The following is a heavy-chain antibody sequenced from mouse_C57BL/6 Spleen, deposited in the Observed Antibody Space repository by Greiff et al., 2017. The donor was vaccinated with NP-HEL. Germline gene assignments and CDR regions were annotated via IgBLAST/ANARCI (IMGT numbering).Heavy chain of an antibody. J-gene: IGHJ3*01. V-gene: IGHV2-2*01. D-gene: IGHD2-5*01. Sequence: VQLQQSGPGLVQPSQSLSITCTVSGFSLTSYGVHWVRQSPGKGLEWLGVIWSGGSADYNAAFISILSISKDNSKSQVFFKMNSLQADDTAIYYCARSSNYEAWFAYWGQGTLVTVSA. CDR1: GFSLTSYG. CDR3: ARSSNYEAWFAY. CDR2: IWSGGSA.